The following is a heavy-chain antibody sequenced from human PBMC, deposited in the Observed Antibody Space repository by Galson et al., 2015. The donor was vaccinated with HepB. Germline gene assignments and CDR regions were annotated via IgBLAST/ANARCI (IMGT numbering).Heavy chain of an antibody. J-gene: IGHJ4*02. CDR1: GFTFSVYS. CDR3: ASQLRAGGLTVTAFDS. D-gene: IGHD2-2*01. Sequence: SLRLSCAVSGFTFSVYSMAWVRQAPGKGLEWVSGISSSNGYILYADSVKGRFAISRDNAKNSLYLQMNSLRAEDTAVYYCASQLRAGGLTVTAFDSWGQGTLVTVSS. V-gene: IGHV3-21*01. CDR2: ISSSNGYI.